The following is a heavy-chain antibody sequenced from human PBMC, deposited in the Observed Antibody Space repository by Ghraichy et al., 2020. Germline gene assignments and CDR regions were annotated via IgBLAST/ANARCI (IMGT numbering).Heavy chain of an antibody. Sequence: SETLSLTCTVSGGSISSYYWSWIRQPPGKGLEWIGYIYYSGSTNYNPSLKSRVTISVDTSKNQFSLKLSSVTAADTAVYYCARGLPRKSSLFDYWGQGTLVTVSS. J-gene: IGHJ4*02. V-gene: IGHV4-59*08. CDR2: IYYSGST. D-gene: IGHD1-26*01. CDR3: ARGLPRKSSLFDY. CDR1: GGSISSYY.